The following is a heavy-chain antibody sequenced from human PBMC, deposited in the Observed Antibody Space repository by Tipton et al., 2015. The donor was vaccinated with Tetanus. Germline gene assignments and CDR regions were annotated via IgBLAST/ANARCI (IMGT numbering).Heavy chain of an antibody. D-gene: IGHD3-10*01. V-gene: IGHV1-69*09. CDR2: IIPLLDVT. Sequence: QLVQSGAEVKRPGSSVKVSCKASGGTFSSYSITWVRQAPGQGLEWLGRIIPLLDVTHYAQKGQDRISITADKSTGTAYMELSSRRSEDTAVYYCARDSDYYYETGSPKWYFDLWGRGTLVTVSS. CDR3: ARDSDYYYETGSPKWYFDL. J-gene: IGHJ2*01. CDR1: GGTFSSYS.